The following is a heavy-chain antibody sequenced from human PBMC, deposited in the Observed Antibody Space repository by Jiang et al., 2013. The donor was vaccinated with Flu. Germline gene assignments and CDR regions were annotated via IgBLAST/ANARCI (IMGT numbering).Heavy chain of an antibody. CDR1: GGSINNSPYY. CDR2: IYYSGSS. Sequence: GLVKSSETLSLTCSVSGGSINNSPYYWAWVRQPPGKGLEWIASIYYSGSSHYNPSLRSRLTISIDTSKNQFSLTLSSVTAADTALYYCVRHRMYYYDERGTWWFDPWGQGTLVTVS. D-gene: IGHD3-22*01. CDR3: VRHRMYYYDERGTWWFDP. J-gene: IGHJ5*02. V-gene: IGHV4-39*01.